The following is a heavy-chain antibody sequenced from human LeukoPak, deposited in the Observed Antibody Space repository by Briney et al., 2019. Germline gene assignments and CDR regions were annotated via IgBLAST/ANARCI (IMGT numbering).Heavy chain of an antibody. J-gene: IGHJ5*02. CDR3: ARHRGVGYSGYFDP. D-gene: IGHD5-12*01. Sequence: PSETLSLTCAVYGGSFSGYYWSWIRQPPGKGLEWIGEINHSGSTNYNPSLKSRVTISVDTSKNQFSLKLSSVTAADTAVYYCARHRGVGYSGYFDPWGQGTLVTVSS. CDR2: INHSGST. CDR1: GGSFSGYY. V-gene: IGHV4-34*01.